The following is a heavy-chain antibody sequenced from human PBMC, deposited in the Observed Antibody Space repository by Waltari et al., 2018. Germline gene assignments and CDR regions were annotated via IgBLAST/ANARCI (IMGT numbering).Heavy chain of an antibody. J-gene: IGHJ4*02. D-gene: IGHD3-16*01. CDR1: GGSISSSSYS. Sequence: QLQLQESGPGLVKPSETLSLTCTVSGGSISSSSYSWGWIRQPPGKGLEWIGSIYYSGSTYYNPSLKSRVTISVDTSKNQFSLKLSSVTAADTAVYYCARPGEGDGQGDYFDYWGQGTLVTVSS. CDR3: ARPGEGDGQGDYFDY. CDR2: IYYSGST. V-gene: IGHV4-39*01.